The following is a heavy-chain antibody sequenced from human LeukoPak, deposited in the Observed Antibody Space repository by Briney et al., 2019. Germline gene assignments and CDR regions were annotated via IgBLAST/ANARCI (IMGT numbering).Heavy chain of an antibody. V-gene: IGHV3-7*01. CDR3: ARDPGFSSFDY. D-gene: IGHD3-3*02. CDR2: INRDGSVK. Sequence: GGSLRLSCAVSGFTFSDYWVTWVRQTPGKGLEFVANINRDGSVKSYVDSVKGRFTISRDNAKNSLYLQMTSLRVDDTAIYYCARDPGFSSFDYWGQGILVTVSS. J-gene: IGHJ4*02. CDR1: GFTFSDYW.